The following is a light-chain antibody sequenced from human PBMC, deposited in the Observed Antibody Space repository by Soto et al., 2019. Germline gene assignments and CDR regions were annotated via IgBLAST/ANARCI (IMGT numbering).Light chain of an antibody. V-gene: IGLV2-8*01. Sequence: QSVLTQPPSASGSPGQSVTISCTGTSSDVGGYNYVSWYQQHPGKAPKLMIYEVSKRPSGVPDRFSGSKSGNTASLTVSGLQAEDEPDYYCSSYAGSNTYVFGTGTKLTVL. J-gene: IGLJ1*01. CDR3: SSYAGSNTYV. CDR2: EVS. CDR1: SSDVGGYNY.